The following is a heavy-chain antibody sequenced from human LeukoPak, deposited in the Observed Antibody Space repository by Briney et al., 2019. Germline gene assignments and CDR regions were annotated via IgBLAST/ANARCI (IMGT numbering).Heavy chain of an antibody. Sequence: GGSLRLSCAASGFTLSNYWMSWVRQAPGKGLEWVAVISYDGSNKYYADSVKGRFTISRDNSKNTLYLQMNSLRAEDTAVYYCAKGGDGYNYYFDYWGQGTLVTVSS. CDR2: ISYDGSNK. J-gene: IGHJ4*02. V-gene: IGHV3-30*18. D-gene: IGHD5-24*01. CDR3: AKGGDGYNYYFDY. CDR1: GFTLSNYW.